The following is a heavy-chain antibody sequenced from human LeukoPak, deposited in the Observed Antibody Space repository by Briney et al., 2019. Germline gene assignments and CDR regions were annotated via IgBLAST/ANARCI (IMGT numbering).Heavy chain of an antibody. D-gene: IGHD1-26*01. J-gene: IGHJ4*02. V-gene: IGHV4-59*01. Sequence: PSETLSLTCAVYGGSFSSYYWSWIRQPPGKGLEWIGYIYYSGSTNYNPSLKSRVSISVDTSKNQFSLKLSSVTAADTAVYYCARSSGSHTYYFDYWGQGTLVTVSS. CDR2: IYYSGST. CDR3: ARSSGSHTYYFDY. CDR1: GGSFSSYY.